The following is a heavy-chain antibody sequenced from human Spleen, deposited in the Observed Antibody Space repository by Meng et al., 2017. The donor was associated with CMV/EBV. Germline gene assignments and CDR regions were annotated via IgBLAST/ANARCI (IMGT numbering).Heavy chain of an antibody. CDR1: GFIFSNYA. J-gene: IGHJ4*02. CDR3: ASSLFRWSYYIGY. D-gene: IGHD1-26*01. Sequence: ETLSLTCAASGFIFSNYAMHWVRQAPGKGLEYVAAISNNVGTTYYADSVKGRFTISRDNSKNTLYLQMGSLRVDDTAVYYCASSLFRWSYYIGYWGQGTVVTVSS. V-gene: IGHV3-64*02. CDR2: ISNNVGTT.